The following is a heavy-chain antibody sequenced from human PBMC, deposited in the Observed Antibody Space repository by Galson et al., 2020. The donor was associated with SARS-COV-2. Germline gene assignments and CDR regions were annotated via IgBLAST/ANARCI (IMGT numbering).Heavy chain of an antibody. V-gene: IGHV4-30-2*01. D-gene: IGHD3-10*01. J-gene: IGHJ6*02. CDR1: GASTSGLGYS. Sequence: SETLSLTCALSGASTSGLGYSWGCIRQAPGEGLEWIGYIYQSGDTHYNPSLKSRLTIAVDRPNNQFSLKPTSVTAADTAVYYCARRDLGDKGAMDVWGQGTTVTVSS. CDR3: ARRDLGDKGAMDV. CDR2: IYQSGDT.